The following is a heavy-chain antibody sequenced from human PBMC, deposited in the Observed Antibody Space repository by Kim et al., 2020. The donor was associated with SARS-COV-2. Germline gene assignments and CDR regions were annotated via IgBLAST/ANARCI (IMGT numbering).Heavy chain of an antibody. CDR2: INPSGDST. Sequence: ASVKVSCKASGYTFTNYYIHWVRQAPGQGLEWMGIINPSGDSTTYAQKFQGRVTMTRDTSTNTVYMELSSLISEDSAVYYCARGYGSGSDRSPAWYWGQG. J-gene: IGHJ4*02. CDR1: GYTFTNYY. D-gene: IGHD3-10*01. V-gene: IGHV1-46*01. CDR3: ARGYGSGSDRSPAWY.